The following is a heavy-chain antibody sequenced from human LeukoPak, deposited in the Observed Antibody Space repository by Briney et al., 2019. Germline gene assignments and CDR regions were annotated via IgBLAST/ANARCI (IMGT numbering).Heavy chain of an antibody. CDR1: GYSFSNYW. Sequence: GESLKISCKASGYSFSNYWIGWVRQTPGKGLEWMGIIYPGVSDTRYSPSFQGQVTISADKSITTGYLQWSSLKASDTAMYYCARAPTSVSNPYYFDYWGQGALVTVSS. D-gene: IGHD4-11*01. J-gene: IGHJ4*02. CDR2: IYPGVSDT. V-gene: IGHV5-51*01. CDR3: ARAPTSVSNPYYFDY.